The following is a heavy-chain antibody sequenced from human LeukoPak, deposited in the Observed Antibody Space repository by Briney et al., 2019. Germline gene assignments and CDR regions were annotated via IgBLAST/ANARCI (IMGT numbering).Heavy chain of an antibody. J-gene: IGHJ4*02. D-gene: IGHD1-26*01. Sequence: GGSLRLSCAASGFTFRSYWMSWARQAPGKGLEWVANIMKDGSSNHYADSVRGRFTISRGNAKNSLYLQMNSLRAADTAVYYCVRDADYYKGDYWGQGTLVTVSS. CDR1: GFTFRSYW. CDR2: IMKDGSSN. CDR3: VRDADYYKGDY. V-gene: IGHV3-7*03.